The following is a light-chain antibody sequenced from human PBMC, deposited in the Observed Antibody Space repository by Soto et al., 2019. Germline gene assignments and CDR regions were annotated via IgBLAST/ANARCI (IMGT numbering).Light chain of an antibody. Sequence: QSALTQPASVSGSPGQSITISCTGTSSDVGSYNLVSWYQQHPGKAPKLMIYEVSKRPSGVSNRFSGSKSGNTASLTISGLQAEDEADYYCCLYAVSIVVFGGGTKLTVL. CDR3: CLYAVSIVV. J-gene: IGLJ2*01. CDR1: SSDVGSYNL. CDR2: EVS. V-gene: IGLV2-23*02.